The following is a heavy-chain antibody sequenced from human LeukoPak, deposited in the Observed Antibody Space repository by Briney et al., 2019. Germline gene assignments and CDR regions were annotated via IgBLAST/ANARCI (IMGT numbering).Heavy chain of an antibody. D-gene: IGHD4/OR15-4a*01. CDR1: GGSISSYY. CDR2: IYYSGST. CDR3: ARDLLRANDAFDI. V-gene: IGHV4-59*01. Sequence: SETLSLTCTVSGGSISSYYWSWIRQPPGKGLEWIGYIYYSGSTNYNPSLKSRVTISVDTSKNQFSLKLSSVTAADTAVYYCARDLLRANDAFDIWGQGTMVTVSS. J-gene: IGHJ3*02.